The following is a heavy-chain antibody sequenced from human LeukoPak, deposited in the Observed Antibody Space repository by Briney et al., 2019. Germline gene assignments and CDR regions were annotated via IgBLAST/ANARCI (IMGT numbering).Heavy chain of an antibody. Sequence: ASVKVSCKASGYTFTSYGISWVRQAPGQGLEWMGWISAYNGNTNYAQKLQGRVTMTTDTSTSTAYMELRSLRSDDTAVYYCAVEIVGATRGDYWGQGTLVTVSS. CDR2: ISAYNGNT. V-gene: IGHV1-18*01. D-gene: IGHD1-26*01. CDR1: GYTFTSYG. CDR3: AVEIVGATRGDY. J-gene: IGHJ4*02.